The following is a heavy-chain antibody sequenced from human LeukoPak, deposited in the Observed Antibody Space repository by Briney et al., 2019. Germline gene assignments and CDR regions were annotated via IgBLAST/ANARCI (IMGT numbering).Heavy chain of an antibody. D-gene: IGHD2-15*01. CDR1: GFPFSSYA. J-gene: IGHJ6*02. V-gene: IGHV3-64D*09. CDR3: VRGYSFGPYGIDV. Sequence: GGSLRLSCSASGFPFSSYAMHWVRQAPGKGLEYVSAISDSGGSTYYADSVKGRFTISRDNSKNTLYLQMSSLRAEDTAVYFCVRGYSFGPYGIDVWGQGTTVTVSS. CDR2: ISDSGGST.